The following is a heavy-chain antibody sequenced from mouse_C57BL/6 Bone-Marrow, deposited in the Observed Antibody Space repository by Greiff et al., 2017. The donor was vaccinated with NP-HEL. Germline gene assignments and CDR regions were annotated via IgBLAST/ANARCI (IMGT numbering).Heavy chain of an antibody. CDR2: ISDGGSYT. Sequence: EVQGVESGGGLVKPGGSLKLSCAASGFTFSSYAMSWVRQTPEKRLEWVATISDGGSYTYYPDNVKGRFTISRDNAKNNLYLQMSHLKSEDTAMYYCARDGTGRYFDVWGTGTTVTVSS. CDR3: ARDGTGRYFDV. V-gene: IGHV5-4*01. D-gene: IGHD4-1*01. J-gene: IGHJ1*03. CDR1: GFTFSSYA.